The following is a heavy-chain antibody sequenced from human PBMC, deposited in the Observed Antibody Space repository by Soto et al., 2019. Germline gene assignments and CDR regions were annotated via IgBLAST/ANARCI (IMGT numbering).Heavy chain of an antibody. D-gene: IGHD3-22*01. Sequence: GGSLRLSCAASGFTFSSYWMSWVRQAPGKGLEWVANIKQDGSEKYYVDSVKGRFTISRDNAKNSLYLQMNSLRAEDTAVYYCEREGNYYDSSGTVDYWGQGTLVTVSS. V-gene: IGHV3-7*01. CDR3: EREGNYYDSSGTVDY. J-gene: IGHJ4*02. CDR1: GFTFSSYW. CDR2: IKQDGSEK.